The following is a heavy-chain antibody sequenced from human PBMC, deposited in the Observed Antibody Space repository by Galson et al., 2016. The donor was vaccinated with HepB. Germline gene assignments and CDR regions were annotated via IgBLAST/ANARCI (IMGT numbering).Heavy chain of an antibody. D-gene: IGHD1-26*01. Sequence: SLRLSCAASGFTFSSSGMHWVRQAPGKGLEWVASISYDGSSKYYLDSVKGRFTISRDNSKNTLSLQMNSLTPEDTAVYYCAKDHILGATTGPFDPWGRGTLVTVSS. CDR1: GFTFSSSG. CDR2: ISYDGSSK. V-gene: IGHV3-30*18. J-gene: IGHJ5*02. CDR3: AKDHILGATTGPFDP.